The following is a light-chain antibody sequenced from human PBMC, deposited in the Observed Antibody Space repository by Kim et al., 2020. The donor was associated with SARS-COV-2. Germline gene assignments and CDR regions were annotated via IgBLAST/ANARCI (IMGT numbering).Light chain of an antibody. CDR1: QSISSW. Sequence: DIQMTQSPSTLSVSVGDRVTITCRASQSISSWLAWYQQKPGKAPNLLIYKASTLESGVPSRFSGSGSGTEFTLTISSLQPDDFATYYCQQYNNYLYTFGQGTKLEI. CDR2: KAS. V-gene: IGKV1-5*03. CDR3: QQYNNYLYT. J-gene: IGKJ2*01.